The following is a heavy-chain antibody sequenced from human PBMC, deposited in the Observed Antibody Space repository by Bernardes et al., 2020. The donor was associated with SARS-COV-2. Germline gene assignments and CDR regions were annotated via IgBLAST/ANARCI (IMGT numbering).Heavy chain of an antibody. CDR1: GFTFSTYG. D-gene: IGHD2-15*01. J-gene: IGHJ4*02. V-gene: IGHV3-23*01. Sequence: GGSLRLSCAASGFTFSTYGMIWVRQAPGRGLEWVSGSGVRGTTTYTDSVKGRFTISRDNSKSTLYLQMNSLRAEDTAVYYCAKGRSRSAKYPYDSWCQGTLVTVSS. CDR2: SGVRGTTT. CDR3: AKGRSRSAKYPYDS.